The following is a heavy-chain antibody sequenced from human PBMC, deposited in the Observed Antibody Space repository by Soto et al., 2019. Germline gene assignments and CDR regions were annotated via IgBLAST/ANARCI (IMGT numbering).Heavy chain of an antibody. J-gene: IGHJ6*02. V-gene: IGHV4-30-2*06. CDR3: ARDYYGMDV. CDR1: GGSITSGGYS. CDR2: TNQSGSA. Sequence: TLSLTCTVSGGSITSGGYSWTWIRQSPGKGLEWIGYTNQSGSAYYNPSLKSRVTISVDRSKNQFSLNLTSVTAADTAVYYCARDYYGMDVWGQGTTVTVSS.